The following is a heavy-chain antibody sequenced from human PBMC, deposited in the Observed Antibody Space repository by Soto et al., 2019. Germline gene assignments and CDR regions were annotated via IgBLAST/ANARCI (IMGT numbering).Heavy chain of an antibody. CDR2: ISYDGSNK. Sequence: GGSLRLSCAASGFTFSSYAMHWVRQAPGKGLEWVAVISYDGSNKYYADSVKGRFTISRDNSKNTLYLQMNSLRAEDTAVYYCARAGYCSSTSCLGYGMDVWGQGTTVTVSS. CDR3: ARAGYCSSTSCLGYGMDV. D-gene: IGHD2-2*01. J-gene: IGHJ6*02. CDR1: GFTFSSYA. V-gene: IGHV3-30-3*01.